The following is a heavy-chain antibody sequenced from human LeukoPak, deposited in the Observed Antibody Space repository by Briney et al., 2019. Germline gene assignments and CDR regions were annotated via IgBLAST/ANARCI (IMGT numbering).Heavy chain of an antibody. CDR3: ARESYDLGSYLHT. CDR1: GFTFSSDS. J-gene: IGHJ5*02. D-gene: IGHD3-10*01. V-gene: IGHV3-21*01. Sequence: GGSLRLSCAASGFTFSSDSMNWVRQAPGKGLEWVSSISSSSSFIYYADSLKGRFTISRDNAKNSLYLQMNSLRAEDTAVYYCARESYDLGSYLHTWGQGTLVTVSS. CDR2: ISSSSSFI.